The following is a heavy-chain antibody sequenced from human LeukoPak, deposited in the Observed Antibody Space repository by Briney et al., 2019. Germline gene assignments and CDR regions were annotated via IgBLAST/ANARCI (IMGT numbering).Heavy chain of an antibody. D-gene: IGHD1-26*01. J-gene: IGHJ5*02. CDR3: ARPQAPSGSSDNWFDP. V-gene: IGHV4-4*07. Sequence: SETLSLTCTVSGGSISSYYWSWIRQPAGEGLEWIGRIYTSGSTYYNPSLKSRVTISVDTSKNQFSLKLSSVTAADPAVYYCARPQAPSGSSDNWFDPGAREPWSPSPQ. CDR1: GGSISSYY. CDR2: IYTSGST.